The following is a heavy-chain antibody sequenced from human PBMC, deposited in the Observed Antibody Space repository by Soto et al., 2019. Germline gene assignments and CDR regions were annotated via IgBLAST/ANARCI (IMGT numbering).Heavy chain of an antibody. D-gene: IGHD6-19*01. CDR3: ARVPRGPYSSGWYRDWYFDL. CDR2: IIPILGIA. J-gene: IGHJ2*01. Sequence: QVQLVQSGAEVKKPGSSVKVSCKASGGTFSSYTISWVRQAPGQGLEWMGRIIPILGIANYAQKFQGRVTITADKSTSTAYMELSSLRSEDTAVYYCARVPRGPYSSGWYRDWYFDLWGRGTLVTVSS. CDR1: GGTFSSYT. V-gene: IGHV1-69*02.